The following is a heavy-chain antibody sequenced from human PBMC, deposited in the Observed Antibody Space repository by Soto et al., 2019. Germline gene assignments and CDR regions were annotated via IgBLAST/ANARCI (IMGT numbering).Heavy chain of an antibody. CDR1: GGSISTSNW. V-gene: IGHV4-4*02. CDR2: VYHSGST. Sequence: SETLSLTCAVSGGSISTSNWWSWVRQPPGKGLEWIGEVYHSGSTNYNPSFKSRVAMSVDTSKNQFSLKLSSVTAADTAVYYCARCAHDAFDIWGQGTMVTVSS. CDR3: ARCAHDAFDI. J-gene: IGHJ3*02.